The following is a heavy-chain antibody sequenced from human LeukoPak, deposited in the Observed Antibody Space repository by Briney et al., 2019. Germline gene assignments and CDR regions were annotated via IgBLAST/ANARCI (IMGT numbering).Heavy chain of an antibody. CDR1: GGTFSSYA. J-gene: IGHJ3*02. CDR2: IIPIFCTA. CDR3: AREKETTYYYDSSGYYDAFDI. V-gene: IGHV1-69*13. D-gene: IGHD3-22*01. Sequence: SVKVSCKASGGTFSSYAISWLLQAPGQGLELMGGIIPIFCTANYAQKFQGRVTITADESTSTAYMELSSLRSEDTAVYYCAREKETTYYYDSSGYYDAFDIWGQGTMVTVSS.